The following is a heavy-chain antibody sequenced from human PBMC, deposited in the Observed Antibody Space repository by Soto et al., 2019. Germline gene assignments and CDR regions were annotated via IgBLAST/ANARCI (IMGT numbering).Heavy chain of an antibody. CDR2: IYYRGST. J-gene: IGHJ4*02. CDR1: GISVSTSDYY. D-gene: IGHD2-15*01. Sequence: SETLSLTCTVSGISVSTSDYYWVWVRQPPGKGLDWIGNIYYRGSTFYNPSLRSRVTLSVDTSKNQFSLRLNSVTVADTAVYFCAGFVVPASRNSDFDYWGQGTLVTVSS. V-gene: IGHV4-39*01. CDR3: AGFVVPASRNSDFDY.